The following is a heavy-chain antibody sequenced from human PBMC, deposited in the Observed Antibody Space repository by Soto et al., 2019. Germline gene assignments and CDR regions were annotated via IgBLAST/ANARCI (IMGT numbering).Heavy chain of an antibody. CDR1: GGSFSGYY. Sequence: PSETLSLTCAVYGGSFSGYYWSWIRQPPGKGLERIGEINHSGSTNYNPSLKSRVTISVDTSKNQFSLKLSSVAAADTAVYYCARGEDSSGYSDAFDIWGQGTMVTVSS. J-gene: IGHJ3*02. V-gene: IGHV4-34*01. D-gene: IGHD3-22*01. CDR2: INHSGST. CDR3: ARGEDSSGYSDAFDI.